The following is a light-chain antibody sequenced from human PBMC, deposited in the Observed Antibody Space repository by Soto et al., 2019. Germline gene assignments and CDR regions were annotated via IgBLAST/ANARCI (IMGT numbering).Light chain of an antibody. CDR3: QQYGSSPLT. J-gene: IGKJ4*01. CDR1: QSVISTS. Sequence: EIVLTQSPGTLSLSPGERATLSCRTSQSVISTSLAWYQQKPGQAPRLLIYGASNRATGIPDRFSGSGSGTDFTLTINRLEPEDFAMYYCQQYGSSPLTCGGGTKVEI. V-gene: IGKV3-20*01. CDR2: GAS.